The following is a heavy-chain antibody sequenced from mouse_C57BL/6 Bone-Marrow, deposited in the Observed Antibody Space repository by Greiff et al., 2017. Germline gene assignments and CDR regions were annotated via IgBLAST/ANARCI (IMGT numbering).Heavy chain of an antibody. D-gene: IGHD4-1*01. Sequence: QVQLKQSGPELVKPGASVKISCKASGYSFTSYYIHWVKQRPGQGLEWIGWIYPGSGNTKYNEKFKGKATLTADTSSSTAYMQLSSLTSEDSAVYYCARSGTGGLLYAMDYWGQGTSVTVSS. V-gene: IGHV1-66*01. CDR1: GYSFTSYY. CDR2: IYPGSGNT. J-gene: IGHJ4*01. CDR3: ARSGTGGLLYAMDY.